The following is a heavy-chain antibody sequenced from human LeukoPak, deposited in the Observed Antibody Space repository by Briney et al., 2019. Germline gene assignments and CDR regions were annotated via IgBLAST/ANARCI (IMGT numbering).Heavy chain of an antibody. CDR1: GGSISSYY. J-gene: IGHJ3*02. CDR3: ARRSHLVGAPFDI. CDR2: IHYIGST. V-gene: IGHV4-59*08. Sequence: SETLSLTCTVSGGSISSYYWSWIRQPPGKGLEWIGYIHYIGSTNYNPSLKSRVTFSVDTSKNQFSLKLNFVTAADTAVYYCARRSHLVGAPFDIWGQGTMVTVSS. D-gene: IGHD1-26*01.